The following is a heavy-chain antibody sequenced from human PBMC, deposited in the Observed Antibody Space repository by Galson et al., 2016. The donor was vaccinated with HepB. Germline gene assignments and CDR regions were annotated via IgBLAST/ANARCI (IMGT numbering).Heavy chain of an antibody. Sequence: SVKVSCKASGYTFTSYTMHWVRQAPGQRLEWMGWINAGNGNTKYSQKFQGRVTITRDTSASTAYMGLSSLRSEDRAVYYCARCRGSSGSYQFYYLDYWGQVTLVTVSP. V-gene: IGHV1-3*01. CDR2: INAGNGNT. J-gene: IGHJ4*02. CDR3: ARCRGSSGSYQFYYLDY. CDR1: GYTFTSYT. D-gene: IGHD1-26*01.